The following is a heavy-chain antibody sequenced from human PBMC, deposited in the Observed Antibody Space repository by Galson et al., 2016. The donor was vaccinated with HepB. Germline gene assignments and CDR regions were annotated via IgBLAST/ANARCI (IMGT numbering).Heavy chain of an antibody. Sequence: SETLSLTCAVSGDSISSSNWWSWVRQPPGKGLEWIGSIYYSGTTHYNPYLQSRVSIAVDTSKNQFSPSLTSVSSADTAMYSCARQDRAGLVNFWGQGTMVTVSS. J-gene: IGHJ3*01. CDR3: ARQDRAGLVNF. V-gene: IGHV4-39*01. D-gene: IGHD6-19*01. CDR2: IYYSGTT. CDR1: GDSISSSNW.